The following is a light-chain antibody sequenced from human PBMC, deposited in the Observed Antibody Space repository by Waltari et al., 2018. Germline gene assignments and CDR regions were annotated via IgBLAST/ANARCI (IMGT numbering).Light chain of an antibody. V-gene: IGLV2-11*01. J-gene: IGLJ2*01. CDR1: SSYVGGYNY. CDR3: CSYAGSYTFVV. CDR2: DVS. Sequence: QSALTQPRSVSGSPGQSVTISCTGTSSYVGGYNYFSWYQQPPGKAPKPMIYDVSKRPSGVPDRFSGSKSGNTASLTISGLQAEDEADYYCCSYAGSYTFVVFGGGTKLTVL.